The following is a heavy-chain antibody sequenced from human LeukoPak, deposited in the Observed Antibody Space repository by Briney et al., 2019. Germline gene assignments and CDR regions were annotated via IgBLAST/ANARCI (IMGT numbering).Heavy chain of an antibody. CDR1: GGSISSYY. CDR3: ARASTWLPLRGWFDP. J-gene: IGHJ5*02. V-gene: IGHV4-59*01. Sequence: PSETLSLTCSVSGGSISSYYWSWIRQPPGKGLEWIGYIYYSGSTNYNPSLKSRVTISVDTSKNQFSLKLSSVTAADTAVYYCARASTWLPLRGWFDPWGQGTLVTVSS. CDR2: IYYSGST. D-gene: IGHD5-12*01.